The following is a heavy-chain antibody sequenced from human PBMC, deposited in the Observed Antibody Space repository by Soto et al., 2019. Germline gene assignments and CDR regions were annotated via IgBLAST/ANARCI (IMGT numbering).Heavy chain of an antibody. D-gene: IGHD4-17*01. J-gene: IGHJ6*02. V-gene: IGHV3-23*01. CDR1: GFTFSSYA. CDR2: ISGSGGST. Sequence: GSLRLSCAASGFTFSSYAMSWVRQAPGKGLEWVSAISGSGGSTYYADSVKGRFTISRDNSKNTLYLQMNSLRAEDTAVYYCAKGQAYGDSEFYYYYGMDVWGQGTTVNVSS. CDR3: AKGQAYGDSEFYYYYGMDV.